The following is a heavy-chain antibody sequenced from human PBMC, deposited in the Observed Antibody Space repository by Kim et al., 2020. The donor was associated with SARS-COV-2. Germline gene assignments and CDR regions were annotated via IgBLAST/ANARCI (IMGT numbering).Heavy chain of an antibody. D-gene: IGHD3-10*01. V-gene: IGHV1-18*01. CDR1: GYTFTSYG. CDR2: ISAYNGNT. CDR3: AREEVRGYYDFGLDG. Sequence: ASVKVSCKASGYTFTSYGISWVRQAPGQGLEWMGWISAYNGNTNYAQKLQGRVTMTTDTSTSTAYMELRSLRSDDTAVYYCAREEVRGYYDFGLDGWGQGTTAADCS. J-gene: IGHJ6*02.